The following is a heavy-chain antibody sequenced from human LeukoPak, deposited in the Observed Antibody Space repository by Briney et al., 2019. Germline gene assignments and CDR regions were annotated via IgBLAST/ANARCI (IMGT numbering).Heavy chain of an antibody. V-gene: IGHV4-39*01. Sequence: SETLSLTCTVSGGSIDSRSYYWDWIRQAPGKGLEWIWTIYHSGSTEYNPSLKSRVTIFVDTSKNQFSLKLNSVAAADTAVYYCARRSEFDNTHYHYFDYWGQGALVTVSS. CDR3: ARRSEFDNTHYHYFDY. D-gene: IGHD2-15*01. CDR2: IYHSGST. J-gene: IGHJ4*02. CDR1: GGSIDSRSYY.